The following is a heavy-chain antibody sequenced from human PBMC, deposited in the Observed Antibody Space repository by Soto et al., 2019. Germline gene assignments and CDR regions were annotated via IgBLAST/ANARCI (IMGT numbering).Heavy chain of an antibody. CDR3: AKGPNYDFWSGYYYYYMDV. Sequence: QAGGSLRLSCAASGFTFSSYAMSWVRQAPGKGLDWVSAISGSGGSTYYADSVKGRFTISRDNSKNTLYLQMNSLRAEDTAVYYCAKGPNYDFWSGYYYYYMDVWGKGTKVTVSS. D-gene: IGHD3-3*01. CDR1: GFTFSSYA. J-gene: IGHJ6*03. CDR2: ISGSGGST. V-gene: IGHV3-23*01.